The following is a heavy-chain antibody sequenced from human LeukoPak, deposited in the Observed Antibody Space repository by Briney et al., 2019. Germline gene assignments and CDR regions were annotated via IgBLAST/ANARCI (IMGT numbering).Heavy chain of an antibody. CDR1: GFTFSSYA. V-gene: IGHV3-30*14. CDR3: ARPAPGIAAAGAFDI. J-gene: IGHJ3*02. CDR2: ISYDGSNK. D-gene: IGHD6-13*01. Sequence: GRSLRLSCAASGFTFSSYAMHWVRQAPGKGLEWVAVISYDGSNKYYADSVKGRFTISRDNSKNTLYLQMNSLRAEDTAVYYCARPAPGIAAAGAFDIWGQGTMVTVSS.